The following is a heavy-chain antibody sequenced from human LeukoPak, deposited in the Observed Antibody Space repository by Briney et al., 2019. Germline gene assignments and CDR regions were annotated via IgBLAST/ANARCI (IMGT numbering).Heavy chain of an antibody. D-gene: IGHD3-10*01. CDR2: IYSGGNT. Sequence: GGSLRLSCTVSGFTVSSNSWSWVRQAPGKGLEWVSFIYSGGNTHYSDSVRGRFTISRDNAKSTLYLQMNSLRVEDTAVYYCARDVVPEYGSGSYYFDYWGQGTLVTVSS. J-gene: IGHJ4*02. CDR3: ARDVVPEYGSGSYYFDY. V-gene: IGHV3-53*01. CDR1: GFTVSSNS.